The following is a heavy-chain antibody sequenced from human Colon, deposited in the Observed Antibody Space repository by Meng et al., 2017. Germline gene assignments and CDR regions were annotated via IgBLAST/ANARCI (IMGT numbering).Heavy chain of an antibody. CDR1: GITFSTYS. Sequence: GESLKTSCAASGITFSTYSMHWVRQAPGKGLEWVASISSSSTYIYYEDSVKGRFIISRNNAKQSLYLQLSGLRAEDTAVYCCARDSSAGRDYYYGMDVWGQGTTVTVSS. V-gene: IGHV3-21*01. CDR3: ARDSSAGRDYYYGMDV. CDR2: ISSSSTYI. J-gene: IGHJ6*02. D-gene: IGHD6-6*01.